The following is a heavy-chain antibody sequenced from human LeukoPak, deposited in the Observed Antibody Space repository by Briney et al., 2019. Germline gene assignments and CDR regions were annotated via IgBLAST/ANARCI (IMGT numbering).Heavy chain of an antibody. Sequence: PGGSLRLSCAASGFTVSSNYMSWVRQAPGKGLEWVSVIYSGGSTYYADSVKGRFTISRDNSKNTLYLQMNSLRAEDTAVYYCASPYHIAARPDGDFDYWGQGTLVTVSS. CDR2: IYSGGST. J-gene: IGHJ4*02. D-gene: IGHD6-6*01. CDR1: GFTVSSNY. V-gene: IGHV3-53*05. CDR3: ASPYHIAARPDGDFDY.